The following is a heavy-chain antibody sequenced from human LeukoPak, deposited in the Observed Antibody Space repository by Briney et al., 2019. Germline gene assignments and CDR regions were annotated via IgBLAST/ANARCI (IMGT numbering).Heavy chain of an antibody. CDR2: ISGGGDKT. V-gene: IGHV3-23*01. CDR3: AKDLALAGTGCGFDV. CDR1: GFTFTTYA. J-gene: IGHJ3*01. D-gene: IGHD6-19*01. Sequence: GGSLRLSCAASGFTFTTYAINWAPQAPGKGLEGVSGISGGGDKTYYTDSVNGRLTISGDNSKHTVSLQMSSLRAGDTALYFCAKDLALAGTGCGFDVWGQGTRVAVSS.